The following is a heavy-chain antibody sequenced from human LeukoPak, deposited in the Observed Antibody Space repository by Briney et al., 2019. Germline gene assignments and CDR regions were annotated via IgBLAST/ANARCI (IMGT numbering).Heavy chain of an antibody. J-gene: IGHJ4*02. CDR3: ARAARRDGYNFGLDY. D-gene: IGHD5-24*01. CDR1: GGSFSGYY. Sequence: SETLSLTCAVYGGSFSGYYWSWIRQPPGKGLEWIGEINHSGSTNYNPSLKSRVTISVDTSKNQFSLKLSSVTAADTAVYYCARAARRDGYNFGLDYWGQGTLATVSS. V-gene: IGHV4-34*01. CDR2: INHSGST.